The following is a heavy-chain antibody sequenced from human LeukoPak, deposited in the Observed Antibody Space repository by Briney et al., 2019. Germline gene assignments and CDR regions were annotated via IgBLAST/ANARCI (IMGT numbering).Heavy chain of an antibody. D-gene: IGHD6-6*01. Sequence: SETLSLTCSVSAASISDYYWRGIRLPPGKGLEWIGYIYYSGTTNYNPSLKSRVTISKDPSKNQISLKLTSVTHADTAVYYCARGSNSFDPWGQGILVTVSS. V-gene: IGHV4-59*01. J-gene: IGHJ5*02. CDR2: IYYSGTT. CDR1: AASISDYY. CDR3: ARGSNSFDP.